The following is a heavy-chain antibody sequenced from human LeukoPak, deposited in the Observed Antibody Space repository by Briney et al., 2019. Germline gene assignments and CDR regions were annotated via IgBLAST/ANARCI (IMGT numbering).Heavy chain of an antibody. CDR3: ARDWDAMNNCFDP. D-gene: IGHD1-26*01. Sequence: ASVKVSFKASGYTFTNYGISWVRQAPGQGLELMGWISTNSDIRTYAQTLHGRCTMTTDTATTTAYMELNNLTFDDTAVYYCARDWDAMNNCFDPWGQGTPVTVSS. CDR1: GYTFTNYG. V-gene: IGHV1-18*01. CDR2: ISTNSDIR. J-gene: IGHJ5*02.